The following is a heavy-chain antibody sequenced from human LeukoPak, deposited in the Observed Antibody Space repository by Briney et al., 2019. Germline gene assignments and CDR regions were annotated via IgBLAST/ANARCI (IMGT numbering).Heavy chain of an antibody. J-gene: IGHJ4*02. CDR3: ARGTDYYGSGSYRLFDY. CDR2: VFYNGAT. D-gene: IGHD3-10*01. CDR1: GGSISSSIYY. Sequence: SETLSLTCIVSGGSISSSIYYWAWVRQPPGKGLEWIGTVFYNGATQYSPSLRSRVTISIDTSTNQFSLKLSSVTAADTAVYYCARGTDYYGSGSYRLFDYWGQGTLVTVSS. V-gene: IGHV4-39*07.